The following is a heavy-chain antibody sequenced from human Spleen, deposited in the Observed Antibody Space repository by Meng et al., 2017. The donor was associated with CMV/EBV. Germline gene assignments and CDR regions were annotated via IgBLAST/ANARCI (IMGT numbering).Heavy chain of an antibody. V-gene: IGHV1-2*02. CDR3: ARDGGPTGGDY. CDR1: GYPFTDYF. Sequence: ASVKVSCKASGYPFTDYFMHWVRQAPGQGLEWMGWINPNSGGTNYAQQFQGRVTMTRDTSISTAYMELSRLRSDDTAVYYCARDGGPTGGDYWGQGTLVTVSS. D-gene: IGHD2-15*01. J-gene: IGHJ4*02. CDR2: INPNSGGT.